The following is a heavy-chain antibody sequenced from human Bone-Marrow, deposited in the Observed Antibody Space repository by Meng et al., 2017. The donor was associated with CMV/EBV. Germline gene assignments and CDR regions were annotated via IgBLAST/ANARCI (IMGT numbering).Heavy chain of an antibody. CDR3: AIASGYPWGVDD. CDR1: GYTFTSYY. V-gene: IGHV1-46*01. D-gene: IGHD3-22*01. J-gene: IGHJ4*02. Sequence: ASVKVSCKASGYTFTSYYMHWVRQAPGQGLEWMGIINPSGGSTRCAKKFQGGVTMTWDPSTSIVYMELSRLRCEDTALYYSAIASGYPWGVDDWGQGTMVTVSS. CDR2: INPSGGST.